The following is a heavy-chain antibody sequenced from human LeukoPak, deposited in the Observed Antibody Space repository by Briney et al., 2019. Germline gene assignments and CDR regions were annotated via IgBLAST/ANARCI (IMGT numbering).Heavy chain of an antibody. J-gene: IGHJ5*02. V-gene: IGHV1-24*01. CDR2: FDPEDGET. D-gene: IGHD1-26*01. CDR1: GYTLTELS. CDR3: ATKMVGATAFDP. Sequence: ASLKASCKVSGYTLTELSMHWVRQAPGKGLEWMGGFDPEDGETIYAQKFQGRVTMTEDTSTDTAYMELSSLRSEDTAVYYCATKMVGATAFDPWGQGTLVTVSS.